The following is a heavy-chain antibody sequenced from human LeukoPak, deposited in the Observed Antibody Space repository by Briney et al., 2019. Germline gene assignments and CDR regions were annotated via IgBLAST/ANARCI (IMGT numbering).Heavy chain of an antibody. D-gene: IGHD6-19*01. J-gene: IGHJ4*02. CDR2: FYTSGNS. V-gene: IGHV4-4*07. Sequence: PSETLSLTCSVSGGSISTYYWSWIRQPAGKGLEWIGRFYTSGNSYYNPSLKSRVTMSVDTSKNQFSLKLSSVTAADTAVYYCARRSYYYSSGWRVRFDYWGQGTLVTVSS. CDR1: GGSISTYY. CDR3: ARRSYYYSSGWRVRFDY.